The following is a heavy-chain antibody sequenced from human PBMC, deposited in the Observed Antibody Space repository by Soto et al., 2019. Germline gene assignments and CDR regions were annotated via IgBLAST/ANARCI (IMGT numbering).Heavy chain of an antibody. D-gene: IGHD3-22*01. J-gene: IGHJ3*02. CDR3: ARPPVGISMKLVAFEM. CDR1: GFTFRGYA. CDR2: ISHDGNSQ. Sequence: PGGSLRLSCEASGFTFRGYAMHWVRQAPGKGPEWAAVISHDGNSQFYTDSVKGRFYISRDNSRNKMFLQMNSLRPEDTAVYYCARPPVGISMKLVAFEMWGQGTMVTVSS. V-gene: IGHV3-30-3*01.